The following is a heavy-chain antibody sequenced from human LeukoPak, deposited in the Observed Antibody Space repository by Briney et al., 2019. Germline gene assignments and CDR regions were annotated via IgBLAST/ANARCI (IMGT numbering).Heavy chain of an antibody. Sequence: GGSLRLSCAASGFTFSSYWMHWVRQAPGKGLVWVSRINSDGSSTSYADSVKGRFTISRDNAKNTLYLQMNSLRAEDTAVYYCARDSTIVAYGDAFDIWGQGTMVTVSS. J-gene: IGHJ3*02. V-gene: IGHV3-74*01. D-gene: IGHD3-22*01. CDR3: ARDSTIVAYGDAFDI. CDR1: GFTFSSYW. CDR2: INSDGSST.